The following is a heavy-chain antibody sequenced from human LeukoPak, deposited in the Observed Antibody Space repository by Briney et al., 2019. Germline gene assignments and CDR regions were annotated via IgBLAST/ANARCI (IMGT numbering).Heavy chain of an antibody. D-gene: IGHD3-10*01. J-gene: IGHJ5*02. CDR3: ARNPAAWFGELSSWFDP. Sequence: GGSLRLSCAASGFTFSSYGMHWVRQAPGKGLEWVAVISYDGSSKYYADSVKGRFTISRDNSENTLYLQMSSLKTDDSAVYCSARNPAAWFGELSSWFDPWGQGTLVTVSS. CDR2: ISYDGSSK. CDR1: GFTFSSYG. V-gene: IGHV3-30*19.